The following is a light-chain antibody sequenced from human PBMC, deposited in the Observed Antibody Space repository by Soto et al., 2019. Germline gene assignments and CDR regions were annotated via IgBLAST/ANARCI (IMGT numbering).Light chain of an antibody. CDR2: GAS. CDR3: QHYDTSLRT. CDR1: QSISTL. V-gene: IGKV3-20*01. J-gene: IGKJ1*01. Sequence: IILAQSPCTLSLSPGEKATLSCRAAQSISTLLAWYQHKPCQAPRLLISGASTRATAIPARFTGSGSGTGFTLTISTLEPEDLAVYYCQHYDTSLRTFGPGTKVDI.